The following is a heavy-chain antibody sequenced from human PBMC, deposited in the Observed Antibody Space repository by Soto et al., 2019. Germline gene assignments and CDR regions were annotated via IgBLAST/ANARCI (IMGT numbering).Heavy chain of an antibody. CDR3: AKGGRGTYYYYYTMDV. V-gene: IGHV3-30*18. D-gene: IGHD1-1*01. CDR1: GFTFSGYG. CDR2: ISFDGNNK. J-gene: IGHJ6*02. Sequence: PGGSLRLSCAASGFTFSGYGMHWVRQAPGKGLEWVAVISFDGNNKYYADSVKGRFTISRDNSKNTLFLQMNSLRAEDTALYYCAKGGRGTYYYYYTMDVWGQGTTVTVSS.